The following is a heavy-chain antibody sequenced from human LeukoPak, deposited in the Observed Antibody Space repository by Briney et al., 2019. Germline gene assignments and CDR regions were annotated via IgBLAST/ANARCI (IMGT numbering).Heavy chain of an antibody. J-gene: IGHJ3*02. D-gene: IGHD1-26*01. CDR3: AREGWESYAFDI. Sequence: SETLSLTCAVYGGSFSGYYWSWIRQPPGKGLEWIGEINHSGSTNYNPSLKSRVTISVDTSKNQFSLKLSSVTAADTAVYYCAREGWESYAFDIWGQGTMVTVSS. CDR1: GGSFSGYY. V-gene: IGHV4-34*01. CDR2: INHSGST.